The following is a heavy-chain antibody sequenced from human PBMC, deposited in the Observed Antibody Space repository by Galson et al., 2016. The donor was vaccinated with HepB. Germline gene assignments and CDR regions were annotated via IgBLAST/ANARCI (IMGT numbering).Heavy chain of an antibody. Sequence: SLRLSCAGSGFSFSAYAVHWVRQTPGKGLEWVAVIWSGGIKKYYADSVEGRFTISRDNSENTVYLQIDTLRVEATAMYYCASSVVVAGIIDYWGQGTLVTVSS. CDR2: IWSGGIKK. CDR3: ASSVVVAGIIDY. V-gene: IGHV3-33*01. CDR1: GFSFSAYA. J-gene: IGHJ4*02. D-gene: IGHD2-2*01.